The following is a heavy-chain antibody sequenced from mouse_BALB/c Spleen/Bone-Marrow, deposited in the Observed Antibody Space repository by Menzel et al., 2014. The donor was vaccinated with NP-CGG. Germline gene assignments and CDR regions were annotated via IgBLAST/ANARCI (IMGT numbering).Heavy chain of an antibody. V-gene: IGHV1-7*01. Sequence: VQLQQSGAELAKPGASVKMSCKASGYTFTIYWMHWVKQRPGQGLEWIGYIDPSTGYTEYNQKFKDKATLTADKSSSTAYMQLSSLTSEDSAVYYCARSXXXVDXALIYWGQGTLVTVSA. CDR1: GYTFTIYW. J-gene: IGHJ3*01. D-gene: IGHD1-1*01. CDR3: ARSXXXVDXALIY. CDR2: IDPSTGYT.